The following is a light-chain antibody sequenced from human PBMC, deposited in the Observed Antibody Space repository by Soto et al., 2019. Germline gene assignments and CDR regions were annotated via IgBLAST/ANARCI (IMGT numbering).Light chain of an antibody. V-gene: IGLV1-51*01. CDR1: SSNVGHNS. J-gene: IGLJ1*01. CDR3: GAWDDRLTVYV. CDR2: DDN. Sequence: QSVLPQPPSVSAAPVQEVTISCSGSSSNVGHNSVSWYQQLPGTAPKLLIYDDNKRPSGIPARFSGSKSGSSATLGITGLQTGDEADYYCGAWDDRLTVYVFGSGTKVTVL.